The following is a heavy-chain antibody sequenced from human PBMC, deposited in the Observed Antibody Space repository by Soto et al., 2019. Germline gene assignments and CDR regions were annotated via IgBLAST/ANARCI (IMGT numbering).Heavy chain of an antibody. D-gene: IGHD3-22*01. J-gene: IGHJ4*02. V-gene: IGHV3-74*01. Sequence: EVRLVESGGGLVQPGGSLRLSCAASGFNFNIYSMHWVRQAPGKGLVWVSRVNSVGTITHYADSVKGRFTISRDSAKNTLYLQMNNLRAEDTAVYFCASLPRDYEGYWGQGTLVIVSS. CDR1: GFNFNIYS. CDR2: VNSVGTIT. CDR3: ASLPRDYEGY.